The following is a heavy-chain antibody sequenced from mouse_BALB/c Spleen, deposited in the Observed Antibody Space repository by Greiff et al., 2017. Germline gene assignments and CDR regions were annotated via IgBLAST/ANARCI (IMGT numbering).Heavy chain of an antibody. Sequence: VMLVESGPGLVAPSQSLSITCTVSGFSLTSYGVSWVRQPPGKGLEWLGVIWGDGSTNYHSALISRLSISKDNSKSQVFLKLNSLQTDDTATYYCAKGGSTMITTGFAYWGQGTLVTVSA. V-gene: IGHV2-3*01. CDR2: IWGDGST. CDR1: GFSLTSYG. J-gene: IGHJ3*01. CDR3: AKGGSTMITTGFAY. D-gene: IGHD2-4*01.